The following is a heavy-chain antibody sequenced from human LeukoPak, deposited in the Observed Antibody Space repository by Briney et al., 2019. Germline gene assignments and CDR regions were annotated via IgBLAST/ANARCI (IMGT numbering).Heavy chain of an antibody. CDR3: ARRAVVPAAVSYFDY. D-gene: IGHD2-2*01. Sequence: SETLSLTCTVSGGSITNSSCYWGWIRQPPGKGLEWIGGIYYTGTTYYGPSLNSRVTISMDTSKKQFSLRLTSVTAADTAVYYCARRAVVPAAVSYFDYWGQGTLVTVSS. V-gene: IGHV4-39*01. J-gene: IGHJ4*02. CDR2: IYYTGTT. CDR1: GGSITNSSCY.